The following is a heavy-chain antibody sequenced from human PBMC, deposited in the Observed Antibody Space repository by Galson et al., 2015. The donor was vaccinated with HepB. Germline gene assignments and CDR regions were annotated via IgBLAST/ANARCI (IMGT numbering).Heavy chain of an antibody. CDR1: GFTLSEVS. J-gene: IGHJ4*02. CDR2: FDPDDEKT. V-gene: IGHV1-24*01. CDR3: ATGLVVSVEEFDF. Sequence: SCKVSGFTLSEVSMHWVRQTPGNGLEWMGGFDPDDEKTIYSQNFQGRVTMTEDTSTDTAYLGLSRLTFADTAIYYCATGLVVSVEEFDFWGQGTLVTVSS. D-gene: IGHD5/OR15-5a*01.